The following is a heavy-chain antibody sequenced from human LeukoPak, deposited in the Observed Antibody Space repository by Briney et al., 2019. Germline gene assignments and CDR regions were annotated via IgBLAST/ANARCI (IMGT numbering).Heavy chain of an antibody. CDR3: ARGRRGLLWFGELPRGILSYYMDV. Sequence: GASVKVSCKASGYTFTSYDINWVRQATGQGLEWMGWTNPNSGNTIYAQKFQGRVTMTRNTSISTAYMELSSLRSEDTAVYYCARGRRGLLWFGELPRGILSYYMDVWGKGTTVTISS. J-gene: IGHJ6*03. D-gene: IGHD3-10*01. V-gene: IGHV1-8*01. CDR1: GYTFTSYD. CDR2: TNPNSGNT.